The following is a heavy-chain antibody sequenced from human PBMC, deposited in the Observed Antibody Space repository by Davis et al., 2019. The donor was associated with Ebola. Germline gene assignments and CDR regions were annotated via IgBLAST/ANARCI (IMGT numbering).Heavy chain of an antibody. Sequence: SETLSLTCTVSRAAITSYNWMWIRQTPGKGLEWIGYISHSGSTNYNPSLKSRVTISDGTSKNQISLRLTSVTAADTAVYYCARLFPTVLTTYYFYGMDVWGQGTTVTVSS. V-gene: IGHV4-59*01. CDR1: RAAITSYN. CDR3: ARLFPTVLTTYYFYGMDV. D-gene: IGHD3-16*01. J-gene: IGHJ6*02. CDR2: ISHSGST.